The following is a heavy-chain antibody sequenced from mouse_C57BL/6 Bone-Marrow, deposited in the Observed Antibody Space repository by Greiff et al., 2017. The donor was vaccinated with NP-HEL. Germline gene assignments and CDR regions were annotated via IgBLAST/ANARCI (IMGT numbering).Heavy chain of an antibody. CDR2: IDPETGGT. D-gene: IGHD2-14*01. CDR1: GYTFTDYE. V-gene: IGHV1-15*01. Sequence: QVQLQQSGAELVRPGASVTLSCKASGYTFTDYEMHWVKQTPVPGLEWIGAIDPETGGTAYNQKFKGKAILTADKSSSTACMELRSLTSEDSAVYYCTRCEYDWMDYWGQGTSGTVSS. J-gene: IGHJ4*01. CDR3: TRCEYDWMDY.